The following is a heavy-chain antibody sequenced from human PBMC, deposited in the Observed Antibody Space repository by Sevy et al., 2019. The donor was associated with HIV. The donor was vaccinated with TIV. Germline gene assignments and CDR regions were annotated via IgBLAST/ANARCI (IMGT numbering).Heavy chain of an antibody. V-gene: IGHV3-11*06. CDR2: ISSTSTYT. D-gene: IGHD2-8*02. CDR1: EFIFSDYN. J-gene: IGHJ4*02. Sequence: GGSLRLSCAASEFIFSDYNMGWIRQAPGKGLEWVSYISSTSTYTKYADSVKGRFTISRDNAKNSLFLQMNSLRAEDTAVYYCARRPTSTGPPRFDYWGQGTLVTVSS. CDR3: ARRPTSTGPPRFDY.